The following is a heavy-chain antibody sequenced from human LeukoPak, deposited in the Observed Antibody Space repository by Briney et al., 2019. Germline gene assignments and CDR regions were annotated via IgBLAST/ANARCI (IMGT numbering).Heavy chain of an antibody. CDR2: ISAYNGNT. CDR3: ARGVRGSDGFSYYYMDV. D-gene: IGHD1-26*01. V-gene: IGHV1-18*01. J-gene: IGHJ6*03. Sequence: ASVKVSCKASGYTFTSYGISWVRQAPGQGLEWMGWISAYNGNTNYAQKLQGRVTMTTDTSTSTAYMELRSLRSDDTAVYYCARGVRGSDGFSYYYMDVWGKGTTVTVSS. CDR1: GYTFTSYG.